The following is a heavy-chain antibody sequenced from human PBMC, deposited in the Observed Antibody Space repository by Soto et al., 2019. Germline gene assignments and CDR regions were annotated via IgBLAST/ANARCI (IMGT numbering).Heavy chain of an antibody. Sequence: RRLSCAASGFTFSSYWMSWVRQAPGKGLEWVANIKQDGSEKYYVDSVKGRFTISRDNAKNSLYLQMNPLRAEDTAVYYCARVPGGYGSGSFYGLDVWGQGTTVTVSS. CDR1: GFTFSSYW. V-gene: IGHV3-7*01. D-gene: IGHD3-10*01. J-gene: IGHJ6*02. CDR2: IKQDGSEK. CDR3: ARVPGGYGSGSFYGLDV.